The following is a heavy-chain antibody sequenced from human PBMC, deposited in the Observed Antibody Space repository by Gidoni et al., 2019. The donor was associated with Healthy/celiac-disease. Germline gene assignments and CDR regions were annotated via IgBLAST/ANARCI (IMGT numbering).Heavy chain of an antibody. V-gene: IGHV3-30-3*01. Sequence: QVQLVESGGGVVQPGRSLRLSCAASGFTFSSYAMHWVRQAPGKGLEWVAVISYDGSNKYYADSVKGRFTISRDNSKNTLYLQMNSLRAEDTAVYYCARDKRRSSGWYWYFDLWGRGTLVTVSS. CDR2: ISYDGSNK. CDR3: ARDKRRSSGWYWYFDL. J-gene: IGHJ2*01. CDR1: GFTFSSYA. D-gene: IGHD6-19*01.